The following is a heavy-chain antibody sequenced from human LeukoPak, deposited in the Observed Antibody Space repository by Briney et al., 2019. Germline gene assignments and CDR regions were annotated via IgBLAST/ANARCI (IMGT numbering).Heavy chain of an antibody. CDR2: ILPIFGTA. Sequence: SVKVSCKASGGTFSSYAISSVRQAPGHGLEWMGGILPIFGTANYAQKFQCRVTITADKSTSTAYMERSSLRSEDTAVYYCARGRSSSFSQAFDYWGQGTLVTVSS. CDR3: ARGRSSSFSQAFDY. J-gene: IGHJ4*02. CDR1: GGTFSSYA. V-gene: IGHV1-69*06. D-gene: IGHD6-13*01.